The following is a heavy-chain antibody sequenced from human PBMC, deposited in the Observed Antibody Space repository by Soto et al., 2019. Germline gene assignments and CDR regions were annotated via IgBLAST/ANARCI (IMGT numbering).Heavy chain of an antibody. V-gene: IGHV4-59*01. CDR2: IHYNGNT. J-gene: IGHJ4*02. CDR3: AREGXXGRWLQPLDF. CDR1: GDSISAYS. D-gene: IGHD5-12*01. Sequence: QVQLQVSAPGLVKPSETLSLTCTVSGDSISAYSWSWVRQPPGKGLEWIGNIHYNGNTKYNPSLKSRVSMSVDTSKNQFSLRLISVTAADTAKYFCAREGXXGRWLQPLDFWGQGTLVTVSS.